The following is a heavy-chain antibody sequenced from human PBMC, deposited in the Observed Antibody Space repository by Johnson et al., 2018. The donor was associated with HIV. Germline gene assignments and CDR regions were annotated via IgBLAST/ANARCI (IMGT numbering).Heavy chain of an antibody. CDR1: GLMFSRYG. V-gene: IGHV3-33*06. CDR2: IWYDGSNE. D-gene: IGHD4-23*01. Sequence: QVQLVESGGGVVQPGRSLRLSCEASGLMFSRYGMHLVRQAPGRGLEWVAGIWYDGSNEYYADSVKGRFTISRDNSKNTLYLQMNSLRAEDAAVYFCAKSPGKDYGGNSGGFDIWGQGTMVTVSS. CDR3: AKSPGKDYGGNSGGFDI. J-gene: IGHJ3*02.